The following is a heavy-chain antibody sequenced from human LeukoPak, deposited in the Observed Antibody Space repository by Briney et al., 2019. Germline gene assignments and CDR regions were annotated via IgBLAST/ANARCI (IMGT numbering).Heavy chain of an antibody. CDR1: GFTFSSYA. CDR2: ISYDGSNK. J-gene: IGHJ4*02. Sequence: GRSLRLSCAASGFTFSSYAMHWVRQAPGKGLEWVAVISYDGSNKYYPDSVKGRFTISRDNSKNTLYLQMNSLRAEDTAVYYCTREGTSVWYLPFDYWGQGTLVTVSS. V-gene: IGHV3-30-3*01. D-gene: IGHD6-19*01. CDR3: TREGTSVWYLPFDY.